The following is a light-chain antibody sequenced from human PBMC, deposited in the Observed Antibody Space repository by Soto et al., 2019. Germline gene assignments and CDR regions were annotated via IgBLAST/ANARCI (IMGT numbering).Light chain of an antibody. CDR2: EGS. CDR3: CSYAGSSTLL. J-gene: IGLJ2*01. CDR1: SSDVGGYNL. V-gene: IGLV2-23*01. Sequence: QSVLTQPASVSGSPGQSITISCTGTSSDVGGYNLVSWYQQHPGKTPKLMIYEGSKRPSGVSNRFSGSKSGNTASLTISGLQADDEADYYCCSYAGSSTLLFGGGTKLTVL.